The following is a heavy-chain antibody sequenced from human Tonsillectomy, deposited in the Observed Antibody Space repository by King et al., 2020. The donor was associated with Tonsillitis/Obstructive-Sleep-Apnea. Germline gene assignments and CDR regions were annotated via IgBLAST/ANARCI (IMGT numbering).Heavy chain of an antibody. CDR2: IRSKAYGGTT. Sequence: VQLVESGGGLVQPGRSLRLSRTASGFTFGDYAMSWVRQAPGKGLEWVGFIRSKAYGGTTEYAASVKGRFTISRDDSKSIAYLQMNSLKTEDTAVYYCTRDMVVAANYYYGMDVWGQGTTVTVSS. J-gene: IGHJ6*02. CDR3: TRDMVVAANYYYGMDV. V-gene: IGHV3-49*04. D-gene: IGHD2-15*01. CDR1: GFTFGDYA.